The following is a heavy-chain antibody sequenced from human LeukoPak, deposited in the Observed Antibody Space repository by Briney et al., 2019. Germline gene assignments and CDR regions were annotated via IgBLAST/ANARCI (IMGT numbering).Heavy chain of an antibody. CDR1: GYTFTSYG. J-gene: IGHJ6*03. Sequence: GASVKVSCKASGYTFTSYGISWVRQAPGQGLEWMGWISAYNGNTNYAQKLQGRVTMTTDTSTSTAYMELRSLRSDDTAVYYCAREGFIGYCSSTSCPYYYYYMDVWGKGTTVTVSS. CDR2: ISAYNGNT. CDR3: AREGFIGYCSSTSCPYYYYYMDV. D-gene: IGHD2-2*01. V-gene: IGHV1-18*01.